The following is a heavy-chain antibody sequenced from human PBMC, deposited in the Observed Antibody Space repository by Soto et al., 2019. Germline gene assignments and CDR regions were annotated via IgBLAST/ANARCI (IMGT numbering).Heavy chain of an antibody. CDR1: GGSISSGGYY. J-gene: IGHJ3*02. Sequence: SETLSLTCTVSGGSISSGGYYWSWIRQHPGKGLEWIGYIYYSGSTYYNPSLKSRVTISVDTSKNQFSLKLSSVTAADTAVYYCEGYSYGPPYAFDIWGQGTMVTVSS. CDR2: IYYSGST. D-gene: IGHD5-18*01. CDR3: EGYSYGPPYAFDI. V-gene: IGHV4-31*03.